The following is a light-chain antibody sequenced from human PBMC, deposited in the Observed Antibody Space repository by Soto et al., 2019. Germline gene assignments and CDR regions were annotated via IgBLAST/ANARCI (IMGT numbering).Light chain of an antibody. CDR3: QQYGSSPT. V-gene: IGKV3-20*01. CDR2: GAS. CDR1: QSLTTRY. J-gene: IGKJ5*01. Sequence: EIVLTQSPGTLSLFPGERATLPCRASQSLTTRYLARYQQKPGQAPRLLIYGASSRATGIPDRFSGSRSGKAFTLTISRLEPDDGAVYSCQQYGSSPTFGQGTRLEIK.